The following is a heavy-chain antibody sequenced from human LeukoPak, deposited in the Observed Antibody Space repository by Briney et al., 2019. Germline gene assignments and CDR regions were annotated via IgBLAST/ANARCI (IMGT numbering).Heavy chain of an antibody. J-gene: IGHJ6*03. Sequence: GRSLRLSCAASGFTFSSYGMHWVRQAPGKGLEWVAVISYDGSNKYYADSVKGRFTISRDNAKNSLYLQMNSLRAEDTAVYYCGSSQYYYYYMDVWGKGTTVTVSS. D-gene: IGHD2-15*01. CDR2: ISYDGSNK. CDR3: GSSQYYYYYMDV. V-gene: IGHV3-30*03. CDR1: GFTFSSYG.